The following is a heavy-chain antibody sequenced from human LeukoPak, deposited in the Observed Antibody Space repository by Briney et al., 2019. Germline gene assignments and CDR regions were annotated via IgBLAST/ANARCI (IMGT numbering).Heavy chain of an antibody. V-gene: IGHV3-66*01. CDR2: IYSGGST. D-gene: IGHD3-22*01. Sequence: GGSLRLSCAASGFTVSSNYMSWVRQAPGKGLEWVSVIYSGGSTYYAESVKGRFTISRDNSKNTLYLQMNSLRAEDTAVYYCARVLHKRNYDSSTYYGYWGQGTLVTVSS. CDR3: ARVLHKRNYDSSTYYGY. J-gene: IGHJ4*02. CDR1: GFTVSSNY.